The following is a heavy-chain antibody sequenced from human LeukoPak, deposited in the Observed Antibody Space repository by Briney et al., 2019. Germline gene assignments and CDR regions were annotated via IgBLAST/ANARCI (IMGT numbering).Heavy chain of an antibody. CDR3: ARIHSSGGGY. J-gene: IGHJ4*02. V-gene: IGHV4-39*01. CDR1: GGSISSSSYY. D-gene: IGHD6-19*01. CDR2: IYYSGST. Sequence: PSETLSLTCTVSGGSISSSSYYWGWIRQPPGKGLEWIGSIYYSGSTYYNPSLKSRVTISVDTSKNQFSLKLSSVTAADTAVYYCARIHSSGGGYWGQGTLVTVSS.